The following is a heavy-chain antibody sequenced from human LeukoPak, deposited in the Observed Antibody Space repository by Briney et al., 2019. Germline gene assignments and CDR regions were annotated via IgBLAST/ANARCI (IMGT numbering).Heavy chain of an antibody. J-gene: IGHJ4*02. D-gene: IGHD6-6*01. V-gene: IGHV4-4*02. CDR1: GGSISSSNW. CDR3: ATPGRYSSSGYFDY. CDR2: IYHSGST. Sequence: SETLFLTCAVSGGSISSSNWWSWVRQPPGKGLEWIGEIYHSGSTNYNPSLKSRVTISVDKSKNQFSLKLSSVTAADTAVYYCATPGRYSSSGYFDYWGQGTLVTVSS.